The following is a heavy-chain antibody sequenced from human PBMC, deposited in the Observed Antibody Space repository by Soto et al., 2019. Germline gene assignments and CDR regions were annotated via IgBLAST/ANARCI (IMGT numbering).Heavy chain of an antibody. D-gene: IGHD6-19*01. CDR2: MSYDGTNT. J-gene: IGHJ4*01. CDR3: ARDPSPYTSGWYGIDF. CDR1: GFMFSSYA. Sequence: PGGSLGSGCTASGFMFSSYAMLWVRQAPGKGLEWVAAMSYDGTNTYYADSVKGRFTISRDNSKNTLFLQMSSLTADDSAVYYCARDPSPYTSGWYGIDFWGLGTLVTVSS. V-gene: IGHV3-30-3*01.